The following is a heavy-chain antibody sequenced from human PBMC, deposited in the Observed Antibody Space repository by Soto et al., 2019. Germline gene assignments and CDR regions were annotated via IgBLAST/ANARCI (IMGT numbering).Heavy chain of an antibody. J-gene: IGHJ4*02. CDR1: GGTFSSYA. Sequence: VQLVQSGSEVKKPGSMVKVSCKASGGTFSSYAISWVRQAPGQGLEWMGGIIPIFGTANYEQKFQGRVTITADEYRSTAYMEMRSLRTEETAVYYCAMGSSWYSNGARFDYWGQGTLFTVSS. CDR3: AMGSSWYSNGARFDY. V-gene: IGHV1-69*01. CDR2: IIPIFGTA. D-gene: IGHD6-13*01.